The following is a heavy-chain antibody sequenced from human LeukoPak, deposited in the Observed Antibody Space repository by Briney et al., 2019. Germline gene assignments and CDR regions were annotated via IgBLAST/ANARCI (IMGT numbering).Heavy chain of an antibody. V-gene: IGHV3-21*01. CDR1: GFTFSSYS. D-gene: IGHD5-12*01. CDR3: ARDRRGYSGYDEGAYFDY. CDR2: ISGSSSYI. J-gene: IGHJ4*02. Sequence: GGSLRLSCAASGFTFSSYSMNWVRQAPGKGLEWVSSISGSSSYIYYADSVKGRFTISRDNAKNSLYLQMNSLRAEDTAVYYCARDRRGYSGYDEGAYFDYWGQGTLVTVSS.